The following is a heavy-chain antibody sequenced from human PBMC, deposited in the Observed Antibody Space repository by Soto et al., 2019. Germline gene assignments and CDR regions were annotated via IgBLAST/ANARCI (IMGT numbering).Heavy chain of an antibody. V-gene: IGHV3-30*18. CDR3: AKDRRGGYDY. CDR2: ISYDGSNK. Sequence: QVQLVESGGGVVQPGRSLRLSCAASGFTFSSYGMHWVRQAPGKGLGWVAVISYDGSNKYYADSVKGRFTISRDNSKNPLYLQMNSLRAEDTAVYYCAKDRRGGYDYWGQGTLVTVSS. D-gene: IGHD5-12*01. CDR1: GFTFSSYG. J-gene: IGHJ4*02.